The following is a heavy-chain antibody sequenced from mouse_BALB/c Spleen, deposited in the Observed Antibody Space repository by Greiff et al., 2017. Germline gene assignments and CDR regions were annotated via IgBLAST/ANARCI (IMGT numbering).Heavy chain of an antibody. V-gene: IGHV7-3*02. D-gene: IGHD2-1*01. Sequence: DVKLVESGGGLVQPGGSLRLSCATSGFTFTDYYMSWVRQPPGKALEWLGFIRNKANGYTTEYSASVKGRFTISRDNSQSILYLQMNTLRAEDSATYYCARPYGNYYYAMDYWGQGTSVTVSS. CDR2: IRNKANGYTT. CDR1: GFTFTDYY. CDR3: ARPYGNYYYAMDY. J-gene: IGHJ4*01.